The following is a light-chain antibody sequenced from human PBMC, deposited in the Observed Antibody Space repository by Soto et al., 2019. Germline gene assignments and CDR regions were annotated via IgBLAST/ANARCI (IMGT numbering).Light chain of an antibody. CDR3: QQYDSYWGT. CDR1: QSITTW. V-gene: IGKV1-5*01. J-gene: IGKJ1*01. CDR2: DVS. Sequence: DIQMTQSPSTVSAYVGDSVTITCRASQSITTWLAWYQQRPGKAPKLLIYDVSALKRGVPPRFSGSGSGTEFTLTISSLQPDDFATYYCQQYDSYWGTFGQGTKVDIK.